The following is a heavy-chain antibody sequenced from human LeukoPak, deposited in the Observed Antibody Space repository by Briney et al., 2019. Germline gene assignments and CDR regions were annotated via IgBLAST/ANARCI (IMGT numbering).Heavy chain of an antibody. D-gene: IGHD5-18*01. J-gene: IGHJ4*02. CDR2: ISGSGGST. CDR3: AKLLVQLWLRDGVFDY. CDR1: GFTFSSYA. V-gene: IGHV3-23*01. Sequence: PGGSLRLSCAASGFTFSSYAMSWVRQAPGKGLEWVSAISGSGGSTYYADSVKGRFTISRDNSKNTLYLQMNSLRAEDTAVYYCAKLLVQLWLRDGVFDYWGQGTLVTVSS.